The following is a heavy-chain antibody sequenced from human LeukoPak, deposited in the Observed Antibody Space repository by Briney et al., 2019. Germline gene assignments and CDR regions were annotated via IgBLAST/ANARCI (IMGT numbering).Heavy chain of an antibody. CDR3: ARDRTRTGYSSGWYHDY. J-gene: IGHJ4*02. CDR1: GYTFTGYY. CDR2: INPKSGGT. V-gene: IGHV1-2*02. D-gene: IGHD6-19*01. Sequence: ASVTVSCKASGYTFTGYYMHWVRQAPGQGREWMGWINPKSGGTNYAQKFQGRVTMTRYTSISTAYMELSRLRSDDTAVYYCARDRTRTGYSSGWYHDYWGQGTLVTVSS.